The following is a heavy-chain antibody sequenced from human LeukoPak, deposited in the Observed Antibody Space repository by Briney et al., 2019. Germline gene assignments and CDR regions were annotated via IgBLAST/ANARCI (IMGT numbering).Heavy chain of an antibody. CDR3: AKDFNDCSSTSCLLYYYYYGMDV. CDR1: GFTFSSYE. J-gene: IGHJ6*04. Sequence: GGSLRLSCAASGFTFSSYEMNWVRQAPGKGLEWVAVISYDGSNKYYADSVKGRFTISRDNSKNTLYLQMNSLRAEDTAVYYCAKDFNDCSSTSCLLYYYYYGMDVWGKGTTVTVSS. V-gene: IGHV3-30*18. D-gene: IGHD2-2*01. CDR2: ISYDGSNK.